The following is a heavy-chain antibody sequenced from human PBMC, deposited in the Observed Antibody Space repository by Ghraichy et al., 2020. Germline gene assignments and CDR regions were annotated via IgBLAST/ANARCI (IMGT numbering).Heavy chain of an antibody. V-gene: IGHV4-4*02. CDR2: IYHSGST. Sequence: SETLSLTCAVSGGSISSSNWWSWVRQPPGKGLEWIGEIYHSGSTNYNPSLKSRVTISVDKSKNQFSLKLSSVTAADTAVYYCARRGGKKFYPSDEYFQHWGQGTLVTVSS. D-gene: IGHD3-10*01. CDR3: ARRGGKKFYPSDEYFQH. CDR1: GGSISSSNW. J-gene: IGHJ1*01.